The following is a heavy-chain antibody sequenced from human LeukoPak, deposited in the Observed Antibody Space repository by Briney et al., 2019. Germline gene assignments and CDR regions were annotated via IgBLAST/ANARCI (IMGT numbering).Heavy chain of an antibody. J-gene: IGHJ4*02. D-gene: IGHD5-12*01. CDR1: GGSISNYY. V-gene: IGHV4-59*01. Sequence: SETLSLTCTVSGGSISNYYWSWLRQPPGKGLEWIGYIFYSGSTNYNPSLKSRVTISVDTSKNQFSLKVTSVTAADTAVYYCARGGSSGYDPFDYWGQGTLVIVSS. CDR3: ARGGSSGYDPFDY. CDR2: IFYSGST.